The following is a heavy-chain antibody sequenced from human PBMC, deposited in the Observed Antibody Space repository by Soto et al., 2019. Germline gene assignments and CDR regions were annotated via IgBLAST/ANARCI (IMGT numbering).Heavy chain of an antibody. CDR3: ARVPPTGDYYYYGRDV. CDR1: GGTFSSYA. V-gene: IGHV1-69*01. Sequence: QVQLVQSGAEVKKPGSSVKVSCKASGGTFSSYAISWVRQAPGQGLEWMGGIIPIFGTANYAQKFQGRVTITAEEATSTAYMALSSLRSEDTAVYYCARVPPTGDYYYYGRDVWGQGTTVTDSS. J-gene: IGHJ6*02. CDR2: IIPIFGTA. D-gene: IGHD4-17*01.